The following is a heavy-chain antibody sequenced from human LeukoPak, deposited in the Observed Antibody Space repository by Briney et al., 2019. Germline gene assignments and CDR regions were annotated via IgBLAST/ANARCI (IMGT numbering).Heavy chain of an antibody. CDR2: IIPIFGTA. D-gene: IGHD5-24*01. CDR1: GFTFSSYA. CDR3: ASPRDGYNTFDY. V-gene: IGHV1-69*05. Sequence: GGSLRLSCAASGFTFSSYAISWVRQAPGQGLEWMGRIIPIFGTANYAQKFQGRVTITTDESTSTAYMELSSLRSEDTAVYYCASPRDGYNTFDYWGQGTLVTVSS. J-gene: IGHJ4*02.